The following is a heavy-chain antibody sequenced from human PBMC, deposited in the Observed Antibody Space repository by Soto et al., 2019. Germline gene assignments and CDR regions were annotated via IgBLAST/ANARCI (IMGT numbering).Heavy chain of an antibody. CDR1: GFTFSSYD. V-gene: IGHV3-64*01. D-gene: IGHD3-16*01. CDR2: ISSNGGIT. CDR3: VRDTSFDY. Sequence: EVQLVESGGGLVQPGGSLRLSCAASGFTFSSYDMHWVRQAPGKGLEYISAISSNGGITYYANSVKGRFTISRDNSKNMMYLQMGSLRAEDMAVYYCVRDTSFDYWGQGTXVT. J-gene: IGHJ4*02.